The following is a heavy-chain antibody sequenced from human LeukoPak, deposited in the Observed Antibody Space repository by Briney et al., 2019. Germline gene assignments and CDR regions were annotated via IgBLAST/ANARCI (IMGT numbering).Heavy chain of an antibody. CDR3: ARGVAAAGTGGTGWFDP. CDR1: GYTFTSYG. CDR2: ISAYNGNT. D-gene: IGHD6-13*01. V-gene: IGHV1-18*01. J-gene: IGHJ5*02. Sequence: ASVKVSCKASGYTFTSYGISWVRQAPGQGLEWMGWISAYNGNTNYAQKLQGRVTMTTDTPTSTAYMELRSLRSDDTAVYYCARGVAAAGTGGTGWFDPWGKGPLVTVPS.